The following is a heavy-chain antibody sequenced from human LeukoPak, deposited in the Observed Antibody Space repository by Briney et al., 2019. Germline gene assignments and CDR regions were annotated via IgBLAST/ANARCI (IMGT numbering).Heavy chain of an antibody. CDR3: AREYCSSTSCENYFDY. CDR2: ISAYNGNT. Sequence: ASVKVSCKTSGYTFTGYLMYWVRQAPGQGLEWMGWISAYNGNTNYAQKLQGRVTMTTDTSTSTAYMELRSLRSDDTAVYYCAREYCSSTSCENYFDYWGQGTLVTVSS. D-gene: IGHD2-2*01. V-gene: IGHV1-18*04. CDR1: GYTFTGYL. J-gene: IGHJ4*02.